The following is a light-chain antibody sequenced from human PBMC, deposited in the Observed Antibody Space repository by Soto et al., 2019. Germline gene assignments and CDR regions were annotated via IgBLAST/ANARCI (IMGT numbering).Light chain of an antibody. J-gene: IGLJ2*01. CDR2: LNSDGSH. CDR3: QTWDTGMV. Sequence: QSVLTQSPSASASLGASVKLTCTLSNGHNTNAIAWHQQRPEKGPRFLIKLNSDGSHSRGGGIPDRFSGSSSGAERYLTISGLQSEDEAEYYCQTWDTGMVFGGGTKLTVL. V-gene: IGLV4-69*01. CDR1: NGHNTNA.